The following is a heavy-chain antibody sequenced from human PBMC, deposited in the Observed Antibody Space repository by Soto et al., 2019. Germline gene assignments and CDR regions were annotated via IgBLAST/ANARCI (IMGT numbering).Heavy chain of an antibody. D-gene: IGHD5-12*01. CDR1: GGSISSGGYY. V-gene: IGHV4-31*03. CDR2: IYYSGST. Sequence: QVQLQESGPGLVKPSQTLSLTCTVSGGSISSGGYYWSWIRQHPGKGLEWIGYIYYSGSTYYNPSLKSRVTIAVDTSKNQFSLKRSSVTAADTAVYYWWALGATIKTIDYWGQGTLVTVSS. J-gene: IGHJ4*02. CDR3: WALGATIKTIDY.